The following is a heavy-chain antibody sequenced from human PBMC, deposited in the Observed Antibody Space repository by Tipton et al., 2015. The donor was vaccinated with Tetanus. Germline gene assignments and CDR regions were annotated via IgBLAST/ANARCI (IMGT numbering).Heavy chain of an antibody. CDR3: ARGGWFPTYFDL. CDR2: FFYNGNT. J-gene: IGHJ2*01. Sequence: LSLTCTVSGGSVSSGSYYWNWIRQPPGKGLEWIGYFFYNGNTNYIPSLKSRVTISADTSKNQVSLRLNSVTAADTAVYFCARGGWFPTYFDLWGRGTLVTVSS. D-gene: IGHD6-19*01. V-gene: IGHV4-61*01. CDR1: GGSVSSGSYY.